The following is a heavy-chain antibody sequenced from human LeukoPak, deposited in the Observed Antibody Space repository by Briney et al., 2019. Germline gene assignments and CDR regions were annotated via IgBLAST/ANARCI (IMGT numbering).Heavy chain of an antibody. CDR1: GFTFSSYS. D-gene: IGHD3-10*01. J-gene: IGHJ5*02. V-gene: IGHV3-21*04. Sequence: PGGSLRLSCAASGFTFSSYSMNWVRQAPGKGLEWVSSISSSSSYIYYADSLKGRFTISRDNAKNSLYLQMNSLRAEDTAVYYCARDRGSGSYYIWFDPWGQGTLVTVSS. CDR2: ISSSSSYI. CDR3: ARDRGSGSYYIWFDP.